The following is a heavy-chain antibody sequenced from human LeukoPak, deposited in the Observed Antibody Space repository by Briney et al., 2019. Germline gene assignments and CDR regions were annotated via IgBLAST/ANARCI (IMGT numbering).Heavy chain of an antibody. J-gene: IGHJ1*01. D-gene: IGHD3-22*01. CDR2: ISSSRSYI. CDR1: GFTFSSYS. CDR3: ATYSSLNRREFQY. Sequence: GGSLRLSCAVSGFTFSSYSMNWVRQAPGKGLEWVSSISSSRSYIYYADSVKGRFTISRDNAKNSLYLQMNSLRAEDTAVYYCATYSSLNRREFQYWGQGTLLTVSS. V-gene: IGHV3-21*01.